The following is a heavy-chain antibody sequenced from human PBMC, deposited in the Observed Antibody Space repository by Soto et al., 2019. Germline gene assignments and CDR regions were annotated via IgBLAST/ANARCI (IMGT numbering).Heavy chain of an antibody. CDR2: IIPIFGTA. D-gene: IGHD3-3*01. V-gene: IGHV1-69*06. J-gene: IGHJ6*02. CDR3: ARDDGRFLAPLYYGMDV. Sequence: QVQLVQSGAEVKKPGSSVKVSCKASGGTFSSYAISWVRQAPGQGLEWMGGIIPIFGTANYAQKCQGRVTINADKSTSTAYMELSSLRSEETAVYYCARDDGRFLAPLYYGMDVWGQGTTVTVSS. CDR1: GGTFSSYA.